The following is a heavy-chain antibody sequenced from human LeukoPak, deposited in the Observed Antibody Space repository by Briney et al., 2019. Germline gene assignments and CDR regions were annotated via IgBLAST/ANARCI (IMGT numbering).Heavy chain of an antibody. V-gene: IGHV1-18*01. D-gene: IGHD2-8*01. CDR1: GYSENFYG. Sequence: ASVTVFCKTSGYSENFYGITWVRQVAGQGLEWMGWISAQHGQTEYAPNSQDRVTMTTDTYTNTAYMELRSLRSDDTAVYYCAGSLGYCTSNVCYLKYWGQGTLVTVSS. J-gene: IGHJ4*02. CDR2: ISAQHGQT. CDR3: AGSLGYCTSNVCYLKY.